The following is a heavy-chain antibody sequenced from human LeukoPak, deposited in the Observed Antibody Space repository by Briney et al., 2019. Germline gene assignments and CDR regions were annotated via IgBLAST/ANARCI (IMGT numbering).Heavy chain of an antibody. Sequence: TGGSLRLSCAASGFTVSSNYMSWVRQAPGKGLEWVSVIYSGGSTYYADSVKGRFTISRDNSKNTLYLQMNSLRAEDTTVYYCARQDYYDSSGPGGDYWGQGTLVTVSS. CDR2: IYSGGST. CDR1: GFTVSSNY. D-gene: IGHD3-22*01. J-gene: IGHJ4*02. CDR3: ARQDYYDSSGPGGDY. V-gene: IGHV3-66*04.